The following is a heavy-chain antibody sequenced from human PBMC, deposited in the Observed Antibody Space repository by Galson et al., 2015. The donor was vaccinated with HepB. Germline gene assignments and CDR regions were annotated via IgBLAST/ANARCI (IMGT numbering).Heavy chain of an antibody. CDR2: INHSGST. D-gene: IGHD5-18*01. CDR3: ARGRLEWIQLWVDAFEI. V-gene: IGHV4-34*01. Sequence: ETLSLTCAVYGGSFSGYYWSWIRQPPGKGLEWIGEINHSGSTNYNPSLKSRVTISVDTSKNQFSLKLSSVTAADTAVYYCARGRLEWIQLWVDAFEISGPGTMVTASS. J-gene: IGHJ3*02. CDR1: GGSFSGYY.